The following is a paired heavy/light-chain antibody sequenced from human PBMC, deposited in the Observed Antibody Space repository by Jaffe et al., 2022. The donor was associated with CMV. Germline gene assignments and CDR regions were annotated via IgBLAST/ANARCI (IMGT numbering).Light chain of an antibody. CDR2: HDS. CDR1: NMGSKT. J-gene: IGLJ1*01. Sequence: SYILAQPPSVSVAPGETARITCGESNMGSKTVHWYQQKPGQTPVLVIFHDSSRPSEIPERFSGSHSGNTATLIISGVEAEDEADYYCQLWDADADHYVFGTGTQVTVL. V-gene: IGLV3-21*04. CDR3: QLWDADADHYV.
Heavy chain of an antibody. V-gene: IGHV3-23*04. CDR3: ARIPGFSSSGYYFDF. D-gene: IGHD3-10*01. Sequence: EVQLVESGGGLVQPGGSLRLSCAVSGFTFRSYAVSWVRQAPGKGPEWVAAISGSGATIYYADPVEGRFTVSRDNFKDTLYLQMNDLRAEDTAIYYCARIPGFSSSGYYFDFWGQGTPVTVSS. J-gene: IGHJ4*02. CDR2: ISGSGATI. CDR1: GFTFRSYA.